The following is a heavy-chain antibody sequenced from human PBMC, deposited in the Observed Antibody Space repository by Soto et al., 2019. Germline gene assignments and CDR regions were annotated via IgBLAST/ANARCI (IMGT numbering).Heavy chain of an antibody. CDR2: ISAHNGNT. V-gene: IGHV1-18*01. D-gene: IGHD1-1*01. CDR3: PRGRYGDY. Sequence: ASVKVSCKGSGYTFTSYAITWVRQAPGQGLEWMGWISAHNGNTHYAQKFQGRVTVTRDTSPSTAYMELRSLRSEDTAVYYCPRGRYGDYWGEGALGTVTS. CDR1: GYTFTSYA. J-gene: IGHJ4*02.